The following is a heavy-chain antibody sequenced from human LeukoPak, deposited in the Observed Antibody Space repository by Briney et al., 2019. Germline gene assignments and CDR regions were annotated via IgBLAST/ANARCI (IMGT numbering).Heavy chain of an antibody. V-gene: IGHV3-30*18. D-gene: IGHD6-13*01. CDR3: AKVGYSSSWYYAFDI. J-gene: IGHJ3*02. CDR1: GFTFSSYG. Sequence: GGSLRLSCAASGFTFSSYGMHWVHQAPGKGLEWVAVISYDGSNKYYADSVKGRFTISRDNSKNTLCLQMNSLRAEDTAVYYCAKVGYSSSWYYAFDIWGQGTMVTVSS. CDR2: ISYDGSNK.